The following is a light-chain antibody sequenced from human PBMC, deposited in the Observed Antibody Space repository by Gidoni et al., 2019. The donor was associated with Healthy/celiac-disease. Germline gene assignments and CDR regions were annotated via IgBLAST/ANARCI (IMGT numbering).Light chain of an antibody. V-gene: IGKV1-39*01. CDR1: QSISSY. Sequence: DIQMTQPPSSLSASVGDRVTITCQASQSISSYLNWYQQKPGKAPKLLIYAASSLQSGVPSRFSGSGSGTDFTLTISSLQPEDFATYYCQQSYSTPRTFXXXTKVEIK. J-gene: IGKJ1*01. CDR2: AAS. CDR3: QQSYSTPRT.